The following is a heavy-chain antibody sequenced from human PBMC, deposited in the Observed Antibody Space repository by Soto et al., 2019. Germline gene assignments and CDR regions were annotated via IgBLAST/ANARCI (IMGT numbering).Heavy chain of an antibody. Sequence: QVQLVQSGAEVKKPGASVKVSCKASGYTFTDYYMHWVRQAPGQGLEWLGWINPYTGGTNYAHKFQDRVTLTRDTSLSTAYLDLSRLTSDDTAVYYCARDPIGGGAPYYCDYWGQGTLVTAAS. CDR3: ARDPIGGGAPYYCDY. CDR1: GYTFTDYY. V-gene: IGHV1-2*02. J-gene: IGHJ4*02. D-gene: IGHD3-16*01. CDR2: INPYTGGT.